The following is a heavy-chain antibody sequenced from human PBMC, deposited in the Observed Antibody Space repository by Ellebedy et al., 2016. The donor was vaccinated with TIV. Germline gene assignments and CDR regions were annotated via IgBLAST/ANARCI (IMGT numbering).Heavy chain of an antibody. V-gene: IGHV1-69*13. CDR2: IIPLFGTA. CDR3: AREASRVGGAAATPLFDY. Sequence: AASVNVSCKASVGTFSSYAISWVRQAPGQGLEWMGGIIPLFGTANYAQKFQGRVTITADESTSTAYMEVSSLRSEDTAVYYCAREASRVGGAAATPLFDYWGQGTLVTVSS. D-gene: IGHD6-13*01. CDR1: VGTFSSYA. J-gene: IGHJ4*02.